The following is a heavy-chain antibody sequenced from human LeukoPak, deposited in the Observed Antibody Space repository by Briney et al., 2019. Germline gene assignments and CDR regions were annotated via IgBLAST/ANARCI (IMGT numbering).Heavy chain of an antibody. V-gene: IGHV4-59*01. D-gene: IGHD6-13*01. Sequence: PSETLSLTCTVSGGSISSYYWSWIRQPPGKGLEWIGYIYYSGSTNYNPSLKSRVTISVDTSKNKFSLKLSSVTAADTAVYYCARGQEASAGTDAFDIWGQGTMVTVSS. CDR1: GGSISSYY. CDR2: IYYSGST. CDR3: ARGQEASAGTDAFDI. J-gene: IGHJ3*02.